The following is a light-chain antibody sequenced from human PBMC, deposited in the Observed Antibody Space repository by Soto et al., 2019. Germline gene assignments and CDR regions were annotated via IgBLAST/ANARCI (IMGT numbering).Light chain of an antibody. CDR3: QQYGSSPYT. Sequence: EIVLTQSPGTLSLSPGERATLSCRASQSVSNTYLAWYQQKPGKAPRLLIYGASSRSTGIPDRFSGSGSGTDFTLSISRLEPEEFAVYYCQQYGSSPYTFGQGTKLEIK. J-gene: IGKJ2*01. V-gene: IGKV3-20*01. CDR2: GAS. CDR1: QSVSNTY.